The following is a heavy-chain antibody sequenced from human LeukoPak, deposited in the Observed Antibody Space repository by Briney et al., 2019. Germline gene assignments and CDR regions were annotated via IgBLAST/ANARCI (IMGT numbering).Heavy chain of an antibody. CDR2: IYYSGST. D-gene: IGHD2-2*01. Sequence: SETLSLICTVSGGSISSYYWSWIRQPPGKGLEWIGYIYYSGSTNYNPSLKSRVTISVDTSKDQFSLKLSSVTAADTAVYCCASAAADDAFDIWGQGTMVTVSS. CDR3: ASAAADDAFDI. J-gene: IGHJ3*02. V-gene: IGHV4-59*08. CDR1: GGSISSYY.